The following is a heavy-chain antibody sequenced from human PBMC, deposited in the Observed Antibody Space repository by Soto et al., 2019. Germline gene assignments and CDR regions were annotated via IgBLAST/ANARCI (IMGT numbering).Heavy chain of an antibody. D-gene: IGHD3-10*01. J-gene: IGHJ4*02. Sequence: ASVKVSCKASGYTFTSYAMHWVRQAPGQRLEWMGWINAGNGNTKYSQKFQGRVTITRDTSASTAYMELSSLRSEDTAVYYCARAVRNGSGSYYKYYFDYWGQGTLVTVSS. V-gene: IGHV1-3*01. CDR2: INAGNGNT. CDR1: GYTFTSYA. CDR3: ARAVRNGSGSYYKYYFDY.